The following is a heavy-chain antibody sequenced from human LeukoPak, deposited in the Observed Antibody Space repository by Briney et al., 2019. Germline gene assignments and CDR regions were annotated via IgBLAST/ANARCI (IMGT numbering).Heavy chain of an antibody. CDR1: GGSFSGYY. D-gene: IGHD6-19*01. J-gene: IGHJ6*02. Sequence: PSETLSLTCAVYGGSFSGYYWSWIRQPPGKGLEWIGEVDHSGSTNYNPSLKSRVTISVDTSKNQFSLKLSSVTAADTAVYYCARGIAVAGSMGGYYYYYGMAVWGQGTTVTVSS. CDR2: VDHSGST. CDR3: ARGIAVAGSMGGYYYYYGMAV. V-gene: IGHV4-34*01.